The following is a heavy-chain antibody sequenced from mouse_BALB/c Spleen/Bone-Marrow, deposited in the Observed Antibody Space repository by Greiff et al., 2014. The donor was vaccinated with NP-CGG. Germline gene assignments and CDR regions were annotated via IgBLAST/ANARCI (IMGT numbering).Heavy chain of an antibody. V-gene: IGHV14-4*02. Sequence: EVQLQESGAELVRSGASVKLSCTASGFNIKDYYMHWVKQRPEQGPEWIGWIDPENGDTEYAPKFQGKATMTADTSSNTAYLQLSSLTSEDTAVYYCNAQNYGYGAWFAYWGQGTLVTVSA. CDR2: IDPENGDT. CDR1: GFNIKDYY. J-gene: IGHJ3*01. CDR3: NAQNYGYGAWFAY. D-gene: IGHD1-2*01.